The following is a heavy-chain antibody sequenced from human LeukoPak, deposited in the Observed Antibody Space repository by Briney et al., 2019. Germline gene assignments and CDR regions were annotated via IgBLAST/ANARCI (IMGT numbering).Heavy chain of an antibody. CDR1: GFTFNNYA. CDR2: ISSTSDNT. Sequence: GGSLRLSCAASGFTFNNYAMTWVRQAPGKGLEWVSAISSTSDNTYYADSVRGRFTISRDNSKNTLYLQMNSLRAEDAAVYYCAKDGQSKHRRGYYYSYYMDVWGKGTMVTISS. J-gene: IGHJ6*03. CDR3: AKDGQSKHRRGYYYSYYMDV. V-gene: IGHV3-23*01. D-gene: IGHD2-21*01.